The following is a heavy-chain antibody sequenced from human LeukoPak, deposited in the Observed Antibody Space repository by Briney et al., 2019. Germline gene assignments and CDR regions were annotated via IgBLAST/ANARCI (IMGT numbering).Heavy chain of an antibody. V-gene: IGHV4-31*03. J-gene: IGHJ5*02. CDR3: ARVIGAYRFGEPSNWFDP. CDR2: IYYSGST. CDR1: GGSISSGGYY. D-gene: IGHD3-10*01. Sequence: SETLSPTCSVSGGSISSGGYYWSWIRQHPGKGLEWIGYIYYSGSTYYNPSLKSRVTISVDTSKNQFSLKLSSVTAADTAVYYCARVIGAYRFGEPSNWFDPWGQGTLVTVSS.